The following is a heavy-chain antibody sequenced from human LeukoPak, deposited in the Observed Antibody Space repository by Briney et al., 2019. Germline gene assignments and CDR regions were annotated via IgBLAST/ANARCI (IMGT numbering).Heavy chain of an antibody. Sequence: GGSLRLSCAASGFTFSSYAMSWVRQAPGKGLEWVSAISGSGGSTYYADSVKGRFTISRDNSKNTLYLQMNSLRAEDTAVYYCARDEVIYGSGRPTPPNYWGQGTLVTVSS. CDR2: ISGSGGST. CDR3: ARDEVIYGSGRPTPPNY. D-gene: IGHD3-10*01. V-gene: IGHV3-23*01. J-gene: IGHJ4*02. CDR1: GFTFSSYA.